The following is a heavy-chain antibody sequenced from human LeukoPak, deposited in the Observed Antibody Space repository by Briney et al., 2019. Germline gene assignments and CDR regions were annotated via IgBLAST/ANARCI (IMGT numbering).Heavy chain of an antibody. J-gene: IGHJ5*02. CDR3: AGTYYDSSGYYYVDVGWFDL. CDR2: IYYSGST. D-gene: IGHD3-22*01. V-gene: IGHV4-39*07. Sequence: SETLSLTCTVSGGSISSSSYYWGWIRQPPGKGLEWIGSIYYSGSTYYNPSLNTPVTISVDTSKNQFSLKLSSVTAADTAVYYCAGTYYDSSGYYYVDVGWFDLWGQGTLVTVSS. CDR1: GGSISSSSYY.